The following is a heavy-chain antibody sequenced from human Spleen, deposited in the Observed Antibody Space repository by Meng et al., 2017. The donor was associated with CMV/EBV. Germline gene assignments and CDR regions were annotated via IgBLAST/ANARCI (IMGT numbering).Heavy chain of an antibody. CDR1: GGNFSSYA. Sequence: KACGGNFSSYAISWVRQAPGQGLEWMGGIIPIFGTANYAQKFQGRVTITTDESTSTAYMELSSLRSEDTAVYYCARDRTTYSHYEFDYWGQGTLVTVSS. J-gene: IGHJ4*02. CDR2: IIPIFGTA. V-gene: IGHV1-69*05. D-gene: IGHD3-3*02. CDR3: ARDRTTYSHYEFDY.